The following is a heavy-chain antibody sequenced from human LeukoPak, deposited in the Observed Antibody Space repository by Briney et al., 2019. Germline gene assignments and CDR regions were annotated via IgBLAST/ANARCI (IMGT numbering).Heavy chain of an antibody. Sequence: GGSLRLSCAASGFTFSDYSMHWVRQAPGKRLVWVSRIHTDGSGTTYADSVKGRFTISRDNAKNALYLQMNSLRPEDTAVYYCARGSHYGLDVWGTGTTVTVSS. CDR2: IHTDGSGT. J-gene: IGHJ6*04. CDR1: GFTFSDYS. V-gene: IGHV3-74*01. CDR3: ARGSHYGLDV. D-gene: IGHD1-26*01.